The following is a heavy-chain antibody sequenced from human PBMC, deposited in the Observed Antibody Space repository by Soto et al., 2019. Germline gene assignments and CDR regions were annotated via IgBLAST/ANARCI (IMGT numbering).Heavy chain of an antibody. Sequence: QVQLVQSGAEVKKPGSSVKVSCKASGGTFSSYTISWVRQAPGQGLEWMGRIIPILGIANYAQKFQGRVTITADKSTSTAYMELCSLRSEDTAVYYCAIGVGYSYGPNWVTHGWFDPWGQGTLVTVSS. CDR3: AIGVGYSYGPNWVTHGWFDP. V-gene: IGHV1-69*02. J-gene: IGHJ5*02. D-gene: IGHD5-18*01. CDR2: IIPILGIA. CDR1: GGTFSSYT.